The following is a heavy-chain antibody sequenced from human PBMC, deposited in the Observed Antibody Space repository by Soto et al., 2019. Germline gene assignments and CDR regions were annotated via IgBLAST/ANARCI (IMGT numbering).Heavy chain of an antibody. CDR3: AKWSGYYYGGYYYYGMDV. CDR2: ISGSGGST. V-gene: IGHV3-23*01. CDR1: GFTFSSYA. J-gene: IGHJ6*02. Sequence: PGGSLRLSCAASGFTFSSYAMSRVRQAPGKGLQWVSAISGSGGSTYYADSVKGRFTISRDNSKNTLYLQMNSLRAEDTAVYYCAKWSGYYYGGYYYYGMDVWGQGTTVTVSS. D-gene: IGHD3-22*01.